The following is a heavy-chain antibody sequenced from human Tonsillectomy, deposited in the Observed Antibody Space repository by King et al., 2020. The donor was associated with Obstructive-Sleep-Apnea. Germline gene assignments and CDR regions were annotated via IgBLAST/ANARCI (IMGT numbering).Heavy chain of an antibody. Sequence: QLQESGPGLVKPSETLSLTCTVSGGSIGSNSYYWGWIRQPPGKGLEWIGDPVYTGTTYYNPSLKGRVTISVDTSKNQFSLIMTSVTAADTAVYYCASESLYYYDSSGYYYRTPDYWGQGTLVTVSS. CDR1: GGSIGSNSYY. V-gene: IGHV4-39*07. J-gene: IGHJ4*02. CDR2: PVYTGTT. CDR3: ASESLYYYDSSGYYYRTPDY. D-gene: IGHD3-22*01.